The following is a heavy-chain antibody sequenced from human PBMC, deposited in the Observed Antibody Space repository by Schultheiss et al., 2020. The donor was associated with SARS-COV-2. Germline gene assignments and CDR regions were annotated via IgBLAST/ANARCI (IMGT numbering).Heavy chain of an antibody. V-gene: IGHV3-30*18. CDR1: GFTFSSYG. D-gene: IGHD3-22*01. CDR2: ISYDGSNK. CDR3: AKEMVITLFDY. J-gene: IGHJ4*02. Sequence: GSLRLSCAASGFTFSSYGMHWVRQAPGKGLEWVAVISYDGSNKYYADSVKGRFTISRDNSKNTLYLQMNSLRAEDTAVYYCAKEMVITLFDYWGQGTLVTVSS.